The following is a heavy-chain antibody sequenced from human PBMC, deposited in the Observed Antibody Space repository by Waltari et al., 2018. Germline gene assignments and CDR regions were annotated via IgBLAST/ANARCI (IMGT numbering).Heavy chain of an antibody. D-gene: IGHD6-13*01. CDR3: AKVAGIAAAEFHFDF. CDR2: IRGQAVTR. Sequence: EVQLLESGGGLVQPGGSLRLSCAASGFTFVTSAMTWVRQAPGKGQDGVESIRGQAVTRCDADSVKGRFSISRDNSKKTLYLQINGLTADDTAVYYCAKVAGIAAAEFHFDFWGRGTLVTVSS. V-gene: IGHV3-23*01. CDR1: GFTFVTSA. J-gene: IGHJ4*02.